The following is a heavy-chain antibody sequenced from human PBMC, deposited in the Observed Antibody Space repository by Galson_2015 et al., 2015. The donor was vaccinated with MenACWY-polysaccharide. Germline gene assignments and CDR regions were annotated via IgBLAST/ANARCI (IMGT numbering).Heavy chain of an antibody. D-gene: IGHD1-14*01. CDR1: GYTFTKFD. J-gene: IGHJ3*01. V-gene: IGHV1-8*01. CDR3: ARENTGVEDGLDF. Sequence: SVKVSCKASGYTFTKFDIYWVRQAPGQGLEWMGWINPDSGKTGYAQKFQGRVTLSRKTSVTTAYMEVTGLRSDDTAVYYCARENTGVEDGLDFWGQGTVVTVAS. CDR2: INPDSGKT.